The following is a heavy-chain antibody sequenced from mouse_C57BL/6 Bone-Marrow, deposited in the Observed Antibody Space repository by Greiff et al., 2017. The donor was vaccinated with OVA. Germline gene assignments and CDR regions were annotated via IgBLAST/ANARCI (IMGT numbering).Heavy chain of an antibody. CDR2: IRNKANGYTT. Sequence: EVKLVESGGGLVQPGGSLSLSCAASGFTFTDYYMSWVRQPPGKALEWLGFIRNKANGYTTEYSASVKGRFTISRDNSQSILYLQMNALRAEDSATYYCARLDGYDEAYWGQGTLVTVSA. J-gene: IGHJ3*01. CDR3: ARLDGYDEAY. V-gene: IGHV7-3*01. CDR1: GFTFTDYY. D-gene: IGHD2-2*01.